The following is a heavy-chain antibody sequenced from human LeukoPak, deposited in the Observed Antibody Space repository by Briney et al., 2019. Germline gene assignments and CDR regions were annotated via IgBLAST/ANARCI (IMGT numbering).Heavy chain of an antibody. CDR2: IFNTGSP. V-gene: IGHV4-30-4*08. J-gene: IGHJ5*02. Sequence: SETLSLTCSVSGGSISSGDYYWSWIRQTPEKGLEWIGHIFNTGSPYFTPSLKSRVTISADTSKTQFSLKLSSVTAADTAVYYCASPGGSLNWFDPWGQGTLVTVSS. CDR3: ASPGGSLNWFDP. D-gene: IGHD2-15*01. CDR1: GGSISSGDYY.